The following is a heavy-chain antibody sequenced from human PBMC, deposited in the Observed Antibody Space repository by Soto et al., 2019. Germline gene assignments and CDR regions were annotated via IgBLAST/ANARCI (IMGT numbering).Heavy chain of an antibody. CDR3: ATANPALRYFDWLLSFDY. CDR2: IKSKTDGGTT. D-gene: IGHD3-9*01. J-gene: IGHJ4*02. Sequence: GGSLRLSCAASGFTFSNAWMSWVRQAPGKGLEWVGRIKSKTDGGTTDYAAPVKGRFTISRDDSKNTLYLQMNSLNTEDTAVYYCATANPALRYFDWLLSFDYWGQGTLVTVSS. CDR1: GFTFSNAW. V-gene: IGHV3-15*01.